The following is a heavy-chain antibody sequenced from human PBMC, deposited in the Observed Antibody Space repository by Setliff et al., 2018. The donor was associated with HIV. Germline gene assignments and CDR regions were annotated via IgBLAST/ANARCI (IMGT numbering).Heavy chain of an antibody. Sequence: ASVKVSCKASGGTFSSYAISWVRQAPGQGLEWMGGIIPILGIANYAQKFQGRVTVTADISTSTAYMELRSLRSDDTAVYYCARDKTGDLWYFDSWGQGTLVTVSS. CDR2: IIPILGIA. V-gene: IGHV1-69*10. CDR3: ARDKTGDLWYFDS. J-gene: IGHJ4*02. CDR1: GGTFSSYA. D-gene: IGHD7-27*01.